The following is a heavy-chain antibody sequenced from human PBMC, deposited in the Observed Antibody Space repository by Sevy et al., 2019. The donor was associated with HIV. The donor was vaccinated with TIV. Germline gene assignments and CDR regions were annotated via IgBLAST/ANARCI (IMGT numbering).Heavy chain of an antibody. Sequence: ASVKVSCKASGYRFTDYSIIWVRQAPGQGLEWMGRINPNSGGTNYAQTFQGRVTMTRDTSVSTAYMELSRLTSDDTAVYYCARGVMIPAEGHFEYWGQGTLVTVSS. CDR2: INPNSGGT. CDR1: GYRFTDYS. V-gene: IGHV1-2*06. J-gene: IGHJ4*02. CDR3: ARGVMIPAEGHFEY. D-gene: IGHD2-2*01.